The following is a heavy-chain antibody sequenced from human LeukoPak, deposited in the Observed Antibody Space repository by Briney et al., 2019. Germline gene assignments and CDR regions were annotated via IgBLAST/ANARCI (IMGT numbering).Heavy chain of an antibody. V-gene: IGHV3-7*01. CDR3: AKGSKAVVFTRDHYMDV. CDR2: IKEDGSKT. D-gene: IGHD3-22*01. Sequence: PGGSLRLSCAASSFTFSSYWMTWVRQAPGKGLEWVANIKEDGSKTFYVDSVKGRFTISRDNAKNSLYLQMNSLRAEDTAVYYCAKGSKAVVFTRDHYMDVWGKGTTVTFSS. CDR1: SFTFSSYW. J-gene: IGHJ6*03.